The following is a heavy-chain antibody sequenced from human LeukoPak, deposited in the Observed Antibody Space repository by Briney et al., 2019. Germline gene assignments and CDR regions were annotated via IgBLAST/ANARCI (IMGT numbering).Heavy chain of an antibody. CDR2: ISSSGSTI. CDR1: GFTFGDYY. V-gene: IGHV3-11*01. CDR3: ARVRVATILYFDY. J-gene: IGHJ4*02. D-gene: IGHD5-12*01. Sequence: GGSLRLSCAASGFTFGDYYMSWIRQAPGKGLEWVSYISSSGSTIYYADSVKGRFTISRDNAKNSLYLQMNSLRAEDTAVYYCARVRVATILYFDYWGQGTLVTVSS.